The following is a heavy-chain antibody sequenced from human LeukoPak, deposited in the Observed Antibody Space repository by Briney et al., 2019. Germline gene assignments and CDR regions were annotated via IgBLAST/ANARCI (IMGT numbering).Heavy chain of an antibody. CDR2: ISYDGSNK. CDR1: GFTFSSYG. Sequence: GGSLRLSCAASGFTFSSYGMHWVRQAPGKGLEWVAVISYDGSNKYYADSVKGRFTISRDNSKNTLYLQMNSLRAEDTAVYYCAKDGRDIVVVPAAMPYYYYYMDVWGKGTTVTISS. V-gene: IGHV3-30*18. D-gene: IGHD2-2*01. CDR3: AKDGRDIVVVPAAMPYYYYYMDV. J-gene: IGHJ6*03.